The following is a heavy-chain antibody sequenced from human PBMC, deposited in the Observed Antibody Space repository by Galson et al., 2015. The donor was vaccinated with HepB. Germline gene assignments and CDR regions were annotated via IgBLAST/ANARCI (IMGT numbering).Heavy chain of an antibody. J-gene: IGHJ6*02. V-gene: IGHV1-69*13. D-gene: IGHD6-6*01. Sequence: SVKVSCKASGGTFSSYAISWVRQAPGQGLEWMGGIIPIFGTANYAQKFQGRVTITADESTSTAYMELSSLRSEDTAVYYSARGLSSSLPQKYHYYYGMDVWGQGTTVTVSS. CDR1: GGTFSSYA. CDR2: IIPIFGTA. CDR3: ARGLSSSLPQKYHYYYGMDV.